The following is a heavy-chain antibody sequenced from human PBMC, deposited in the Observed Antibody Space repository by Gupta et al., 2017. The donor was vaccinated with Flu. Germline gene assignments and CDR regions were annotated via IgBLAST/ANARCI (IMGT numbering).Heavy chain of an antibody. Sequence: DVQLLESGGGLVQPGGSLRLSCLASGFTFNNYPMTWVRQAPGQGLEWVSAVSGSGTSTYYADSVKGRFTISRDNFENTVFLQMSSLRADDTAVYYCAKGWDWFDPWGQGTQVTVSS. CDR2: VSGSGTST. J-gene: IGHJ5*02. CDR3: AKGWDWFDP. CDR1: GFTFNNYP. V-gene: IGHV3-23*01. D-gene: IGHD1-26*01.